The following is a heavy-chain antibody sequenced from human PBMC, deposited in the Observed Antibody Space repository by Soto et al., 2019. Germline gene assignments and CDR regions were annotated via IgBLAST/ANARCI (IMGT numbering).Heavy chain of an antibody. CDR3: ARAWFLLEGATRHYYYYYGMDV. V-gene: IGHV4-30-4*01. J-gene: IGHJ6*02. CDR1: GGSISSGDYY. D-gene: IGHD1-26*01. CDR2: IYYSGST. Sequence: QVQLQESGPGLVKPSQTLSLTCTVSGGSISSGDYYWSWIRQPPVKGLAWIGYIYYSGSTYYNPCLKSRVTISVDTSKNQFSLKLSSVTAADTAVYYCARAWFLLEGATRHYYYYYGMDVWGQGTTVTVSS.